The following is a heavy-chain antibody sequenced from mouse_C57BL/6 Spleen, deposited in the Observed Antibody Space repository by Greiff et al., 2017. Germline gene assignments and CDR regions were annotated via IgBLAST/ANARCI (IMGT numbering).Heavy chain of an antibody. CDR3: ARSEGRSFDY. J-gene: IGHJ2*01. CDR2: IYPSDSET. D-gene: IGHD3-3*01. Sequence: QVQLKQPGAELVRPGSSVKLSCKASGYTFTSYWMDWVKQRPGQGLEWIGNIYPSDSETHYNQKFKDKATLTVDKSSSTAYMQLSSLTSEDSAVYYCARSEGRSFDYWGQGTTLTVSS. CDR1: GYTFTSYW. V-gene: IGHV1-61*01.